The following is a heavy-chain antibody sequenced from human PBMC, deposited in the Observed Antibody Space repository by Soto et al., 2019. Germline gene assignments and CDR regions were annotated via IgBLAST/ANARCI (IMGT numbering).Heavy chain of an antibody. D-gene: IGHD4-4*01. CDR1: GFTFNNFA. CDR2: VSSGGDNT. CDR3: AKVHLPHSSYGGGYLLDF. V-gene: IGHV3-23*01. Sequence: EVQLLQSGGGLGQPGGSLTLSCAASGFTFNNFAMTWVRQAPGKGLEWVSSVSSGGDNTWYADSVKDRFTISRDIPKNTLSLHMNTLSAADTAVYYCAKVHLPHSSYGGGYLLDFWGQGTLVTVSS. J-gene: IGHJ4*02.